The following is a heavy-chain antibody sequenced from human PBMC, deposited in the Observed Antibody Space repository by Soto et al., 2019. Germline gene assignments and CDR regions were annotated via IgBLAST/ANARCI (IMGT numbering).Heavy chain of an antibody. Sequence: PSETQSLTCTVSGGSVRSVGYYWNWVRQPPGKGLEWIGSISYSGSTYYNPSLRSRVIISVDTSKNQFSLKLSSVTAADTAVYYCAREDKSYGYDSWGQGTLVTVSS. CDR2: ISYSGST. V-gene: IGHV4-31*03. CDR3: AREDKSYGYDS. CDR1: GGSVRSVGYY. J-gene: IGHJ4*02. D-gene: IGHD5-18*01.